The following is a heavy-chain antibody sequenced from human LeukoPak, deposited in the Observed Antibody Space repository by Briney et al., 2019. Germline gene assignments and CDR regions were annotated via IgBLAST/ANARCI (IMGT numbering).Heavy chain of an antibody. D-gene: IGHD1-7*01. CDR1: GGSIRSYY. CDR2: ISYSGST. CDR3: AREGTTAYMDV. Sequence: SETLSLTCTVSGGSIRSYYWSWIRQPPGKGLEWIGYISYSGSTSYNPSVKSRVTISVDTSKSQFSLNLRFVTAADTALYYCAREGTTAYMDVWGKGTTVTVSS. J-gene: IGHJ6*03. V-gene: IGHV4-59*01.